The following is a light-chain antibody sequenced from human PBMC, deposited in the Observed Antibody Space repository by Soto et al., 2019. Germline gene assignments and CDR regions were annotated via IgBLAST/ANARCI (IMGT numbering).Light chain of an antibody. CDR3: QQYNNWPPWT. CDR1: QSIGNS. Sequence: EIVMTQSPATLSVSPGERATLSCRASQSIGNSLAWYQQKPGQAPRLLIYGAPTRATGIPARFSGSGSGTEFTLTISSLQSEDFADYYCQQYNNWPPWTFGQGTKVEVK. J-gene: IGKJ1*01. CDR2: GAP. V-gene: IGKV3-15*01.